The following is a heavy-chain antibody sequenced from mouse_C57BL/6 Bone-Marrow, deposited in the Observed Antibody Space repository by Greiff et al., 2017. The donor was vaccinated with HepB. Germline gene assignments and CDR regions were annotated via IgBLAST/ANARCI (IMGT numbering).Heavy chain of an antibody. CDR3: ARSGGYHFDY. V-gene: IGHV1-42*01. D-gene: IGHD2-2*01. J-gene: IGHJ2*01. CDR2: INPSTGGT. Sequence: VQLQQSGPELVKPGASVKISCKASGYSFTGYYMNWVKQSPEKSLEWIGEINPSTGGTTYNQKFKAKATLTVDKSSSTAYMQLKSLTSEDSAVYYCARSGGYHFDYWGQGTTLTVSS. CDR1: GYSFTGYY.